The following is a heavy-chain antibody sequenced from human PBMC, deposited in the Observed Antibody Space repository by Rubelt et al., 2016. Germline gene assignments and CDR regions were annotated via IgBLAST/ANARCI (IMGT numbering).Heavy chain of an antibody. CDR2: IYYSGST. CDR1: GSISSGGYS. D-gene: IGHD3-10*01. J-gene: IGHJ5*02. CDR3: ARRGSRGAYPT. Sequence: GSISSGGYSWSWIRQPPGKGLEWIGYIYYSGSTNYNPSLKSRVTISVDTSKNQFSLKLSSVTAADTAVYYCARRGSRGAYPTWGQGTLVNVSS. V-gene: IGHV4-61*08.